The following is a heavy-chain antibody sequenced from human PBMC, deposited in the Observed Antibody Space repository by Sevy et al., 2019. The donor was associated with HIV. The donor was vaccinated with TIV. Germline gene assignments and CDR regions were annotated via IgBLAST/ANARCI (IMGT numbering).Heavy chain of an antibody. CDR3: ARDDYDSSGYRRYFQH. Sequence: SETLSLTCAVSGGSISSSNWWSWVRQPPGKGLEWIGEIYHSGSTNYNPSLKSRVTISVDKSKNQFSLKLSSVTAADTAVYYCARDDYDSSGYRRYFQHWGQGTLVTVSS. CDR2: IYHSGST. CDR1: GGSISSSNW. D-gene: IGHD3-22*01. J-gene: IGHJ1*01. V-gene: IGHV4-4*02.